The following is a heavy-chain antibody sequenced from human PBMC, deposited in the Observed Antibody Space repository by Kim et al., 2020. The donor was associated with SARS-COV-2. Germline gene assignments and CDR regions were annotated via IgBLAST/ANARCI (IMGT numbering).Heavy chain of an antibody. V-gene: IGHV3-23*01. J-gene: IGHJ4*02. Sequence: GGSLRLSCAASGFTFSSYAMSWVRQAPGKGLEWVSAISGSGGSTYYADSVKGRFTISRDNSKNTLYLQMNSLRAEDTAVYYCAKDLLGRAYRSYGSGSPFDYWGQGTLVTVSS. CDR2: ISGSGGST. CDR1: GFTFSSYA. D-gene: IGHD3-10*01. CDR3: AKDLLGRAYRSYGSGSPFDY.